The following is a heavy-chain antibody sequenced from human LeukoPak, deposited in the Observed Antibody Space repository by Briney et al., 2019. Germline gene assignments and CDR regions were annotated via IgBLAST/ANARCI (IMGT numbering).Heavy chain of an antibody. CDR1: GFTFSSYD. Sequence: PGGSLRLSCAASGFTFSSYDMHWVRQATGKGLEWVSAIGTAGDTYYPGSVKGRFTISRENAKNSLYLQMNSLRGEDTAVYYCARYEGSGRGLNNWGQGTLVTVSS. V-gene: IGHV3-13*01. CDR3: ARYEGSGRGLNN. J-gene: IGHJ4*02. CDR2: IGTAGDT. D-gene: IGHD3-10*01.